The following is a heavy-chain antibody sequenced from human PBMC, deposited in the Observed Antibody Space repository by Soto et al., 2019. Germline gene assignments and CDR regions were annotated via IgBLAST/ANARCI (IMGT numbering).Heavy chain of an antibody. V-gene: IGHV4-39*01. Sequence: LSLTCTVSGGSISSSSYYWGWIRQPPGKGLEWIGSIYYSGSTYYNPSLKSRVTISVDTSKNQFSLKLSSVTAADTAVYYCARLADYGDYSDYYYYGMDVWGQGTTVTVSS. J-gene: IGHJ6*02. CDR3: ARLADYGDYSDYYYYGMDV. CDR1: GGSISSSSYY. CDR2: IYYSGST. D-gene: IGHD4-17*01.